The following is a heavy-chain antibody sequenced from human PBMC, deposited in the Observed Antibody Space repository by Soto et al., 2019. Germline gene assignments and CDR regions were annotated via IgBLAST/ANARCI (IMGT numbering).Heavy chain of an antibody. CDR3: ARFGVGNSSGWYALRGTEYFQH. CDR2: ISGSGGST. Sequence: GSLRLSCAASGFTFSSYAMSWVRQAPGKGLEWVSAISGSGGSTYYADSVKGRFTISRDNSKNTLYLQMNSLRAEDTAVYYCARFGVGNSSGWYALRGTEYFQHWGQGTLVTVSS. V-gene: IGHV3-23*01. D-gene: IGHD6-19*01. J-gene: IGHJ1*01. CDR1: GFTFSSYA.